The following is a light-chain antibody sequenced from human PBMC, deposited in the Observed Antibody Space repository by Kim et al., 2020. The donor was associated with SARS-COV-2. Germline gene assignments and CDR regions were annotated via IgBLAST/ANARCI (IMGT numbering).Light chain of an antibody. Sequence: SYELTQPPSVSVAPGKTATITCGGNNIGSKSVHWYQQKPGQAPVLVLYYDTNRPSVIPERFSGSKSGTTATLTISRVEAGDEADYYCQVRDSSSDWVFGGGTQLTV. CDR3: QVRDSSSDWV. J-gene: IGLJ3*02. CDR1: NIGSKS. V-gene: IGLV3-21*04. CDR2: YDT.